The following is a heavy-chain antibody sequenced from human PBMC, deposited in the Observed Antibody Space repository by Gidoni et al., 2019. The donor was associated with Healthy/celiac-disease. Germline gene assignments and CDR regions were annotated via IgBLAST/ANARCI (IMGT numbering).Heavy chain of an antibody. D-gene: IGHD6-19*01. Sequence: VQLLEAGGGLVQPGGSRRRSCAASGFTFSSYAMSWVRQAPGKGLEWVSAISGSGGSTYYADSVKGRFTISRDNAKNTLYLQMNSLRAEDTAVYYCAKDSSGWYADYWGQGTLVTVSS. CDR1: GFTFSSYA. J-gene: IGHJ4*02. CDR3: AKDSSGWYADY. V-gene: IGHV3-23*01. CDR2: ISGSGGST.